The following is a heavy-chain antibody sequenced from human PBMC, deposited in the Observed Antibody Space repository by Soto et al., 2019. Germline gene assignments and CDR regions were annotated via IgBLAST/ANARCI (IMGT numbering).Heavy chain of an antibody. CDR3: ARDRVVPAAIVGVYYYYGMDV. V-gene: IGHV3-21*01. Sequence: GGSLGLSCAASGFTFSSYSMNWVRQAPGKGLEWVSSISSSSSYIYYADSVKGRFTISRDNAKNSLYLQMNSLRAEDTAVYYCARDRVVPAAIVGVYYYYGMDVWGQGTTVTVSS. J-gene: IGHJ6*02. CDR2: ISSSSSYI. CDR1: GFTFSSYS. D-gene: IGHD2-2*01.